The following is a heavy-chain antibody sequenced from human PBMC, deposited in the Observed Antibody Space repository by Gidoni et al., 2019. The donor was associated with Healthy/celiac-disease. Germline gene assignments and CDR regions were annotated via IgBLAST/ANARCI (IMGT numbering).Heavy chain of an antibody. CDR1: GFTFSSYA. V-gene: IGHV3-23*01. Sequence: EVQLLESGGGLVQPGGSLRLSCAASGFTFSSYAMSWVRQAPGKGLGWVSAISGSGGSTYYADSVKGRFTISRDNSKNTLYLQMNSLRAEDTAVYYCAKAMVRGVIITPNWFDPWGQGTLVTVSS. CDR2: ISGSGGST. CDR3: AKAMVRGVIITPNWFDP. J-gene: IGHJ5*02. D-gene: IGHD3-10*01.